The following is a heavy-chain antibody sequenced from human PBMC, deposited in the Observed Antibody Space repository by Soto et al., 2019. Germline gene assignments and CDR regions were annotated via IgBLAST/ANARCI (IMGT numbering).Heavy chain of an antibody. CDR1: GFTLVYYG. Sequence: PVGSLRLSCAASGFTLVYYGMHWVRQVPGKGLEWVSSVSWNSASIGYADSVKGRFTVSRDNAKNSLYLQMNSLRAEDTALYYCAKGLAFDSSGSLAFDYWGQGTLVTVSS. V-gene: IGHV3-9*01. D-gene: IGHD3-22*01. CDR3: AKGLAFDSSGSLAFDY. J-gene: IGHJ4*02. CDR2: VSWNSASI.